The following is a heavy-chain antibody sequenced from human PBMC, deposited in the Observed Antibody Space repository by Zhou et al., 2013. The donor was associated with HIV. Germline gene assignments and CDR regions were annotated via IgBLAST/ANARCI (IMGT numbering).Heavy chain of an antibody. CDR3: ARAPFDILSGSKWYFES. D-gene: IGHD3-9*01. CDR2: IFSTGKT. Sequence: QVQLQESGPGLVKPSETLSLTCTVPGDSISNYQWNWIRQPAGKGLEWIGRIFSTGKTDYNPSLKSRVAMSIDTWENEFYLKLNSVTAADTAIYYCARAPFDILSGSKWYFESLGPWNPGRCLL. V-gene: IGHV4-4*07. J-gene: IGHJ2*01. CDR1: GDSISNYQ.